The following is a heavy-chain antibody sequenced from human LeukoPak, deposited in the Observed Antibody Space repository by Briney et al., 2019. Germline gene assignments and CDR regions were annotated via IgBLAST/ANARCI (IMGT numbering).Heavy chain of an antibody. J-gene: IGHJ4*02. CDR2: IRYDGSNK. CDR3: AKDSRGYYGSGSYYNV. V-gene: IGHV3-30*02. D-gene: IGHD3-10*01. CDR1: GFTFSSYG. Sequence: GGSLRLSCAASGFTFSSYGMHWVRQAPGKGLEWVAFIRYDGSNKYYADSVKGRFTISRDNSKNTLYLQMNSLRAEDTAVYYCAKDSRGYYGSGSYYNVWGQGTLVTVSS.